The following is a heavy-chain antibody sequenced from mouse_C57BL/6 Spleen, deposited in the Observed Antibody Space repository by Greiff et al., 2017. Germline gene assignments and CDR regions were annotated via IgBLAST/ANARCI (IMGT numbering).Heavy chain of an antibody. CDR1: GFPFSDYG. CDR3: ARERPPYYFDY. Sequence: EVQVVESGGCLVKPGGSLKLSCAASGFPFSDYGLHWVRQAPETGLEWVAYISSGSSTIYYADTVKGRFTISRDNAKNTLFLQMTSLRSEDTAMYYCARERPPYYFDYWGQGTTLTVSS. J-gene: IGHJ2*01. V-gene: IGHV5-17*01. CDR2: ISSGSSTI.